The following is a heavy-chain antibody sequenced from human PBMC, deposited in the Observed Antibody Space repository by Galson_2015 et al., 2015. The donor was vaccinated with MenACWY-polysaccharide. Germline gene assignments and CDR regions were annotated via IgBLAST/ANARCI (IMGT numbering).Heavy chain of an antibody. Sequence: SLRLSCAASGFTFSSYAMSWVRQAPGKGLEWVSAISGSGGSTYYADSVKGRFTISRDNSKNTLYLQMNSLRAEDTAVYYCATVVTAIEEYFQHWGQGTLVTVSS. CDR2: ISGSGGST. J-gene: IGHJ1*01. D-gene: IGHD2-21*02. CDR1: GFTFSSYA. CDR3: ATVVTAIEEYFQH. V-gene: IGHV3-23*01.